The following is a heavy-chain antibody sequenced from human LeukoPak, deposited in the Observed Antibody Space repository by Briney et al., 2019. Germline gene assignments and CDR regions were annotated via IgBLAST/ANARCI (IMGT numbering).Heavy chain of an antibody. J-gene: IGHJ1*01. V-gene: IGHV3-33*01. Sequence: GGSLRLSCAASGFTFSSYGMHWVRQAPGKGLEWVAVIWYDGSNKYYADPVKGRFTISRDNSKNTLYLQMNSLRAEDTAVYYCARDSSGYYPLEYFQRWGQGTLVTVSS. CDR1: GFTFSSYG. CDR3: ARDSSGYYPLEYFQR. D-gene: IGHD3-22*01. CDR2: IWYDGSNK.